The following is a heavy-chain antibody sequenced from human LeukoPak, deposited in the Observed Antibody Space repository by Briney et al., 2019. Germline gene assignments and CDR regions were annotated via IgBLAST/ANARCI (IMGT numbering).Heavy chain of an antibody. D-gene: IGHD6-19*01. J-gene: IGHJ4*02. Sequence: SETLSLTCTVSGGSISSSSYYWGWIRQPPGKGLEWIGSIYYSGSTYYNPSLKSRVTISVDTFKNQFSLKLSSVTAADTAVYYCSRLIAVAGTSYWGQRTLVTVSS. V-gene: IGHV4-39*01. CDR1: GGSISSSSYY. CDR2: IYYSGST. CDR3: SRLIAVAGTSY.